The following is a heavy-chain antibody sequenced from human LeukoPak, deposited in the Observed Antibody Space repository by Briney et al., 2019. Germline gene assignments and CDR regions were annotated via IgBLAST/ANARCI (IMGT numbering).Heavy chain of an antibody. CDR1: GGSISSYY. D-gene: IGHD3-22*01. CDR3: ASRGYYYDSSGYYKY. CDR2: IYYSGST. J-gene: IGHJ4*02. V-gene: IGHV4-59*04. Sequence: PSETLSLTCTVSGGSISSYYWSWIRQPPGKGLEWIGYIYYSGSTYYNPSLKSRVTISVDTSKNQFSLKLSSVTAADTAVYYCASRGYYYDSSGYYKYWGQGTLVTVSS.